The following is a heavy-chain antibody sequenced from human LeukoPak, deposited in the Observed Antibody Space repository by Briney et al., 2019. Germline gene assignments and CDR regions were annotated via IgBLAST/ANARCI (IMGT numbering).Heavy chain of an antibody. D-gene: IGHD3-22*01. J-gene: IGHJ4*01. Sequence: SETLSLTCTVSGGSISSSSYYWGWIRQPPGKGLEWIGSIYYSGNTYYKSSLKSRVTISVDTSKNQVSLKLSSVTAADTAVYYCVRDPSGHSSRFDYWGQGTLVTVSS. CDR3: VRDPSGHSSRFDY. CDR2: IYYSGNT. V-gene: IGHV4-39*07. CDR1: GGSISSSSYY.